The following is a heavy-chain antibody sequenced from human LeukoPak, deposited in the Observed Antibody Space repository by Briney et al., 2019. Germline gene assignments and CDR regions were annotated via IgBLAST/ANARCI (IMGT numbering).Heavy chain of an antibody. Sequence: PSETLSLTCAVYGGSFSGYYWSWIRQPPGKGLEWIGEINHSGSTNYNPSLKSRVTISVDTSKNQFSLKLSSVTAADTAVYYCARPGWGLLTGYGYWGQGTLVTVSS. D-gene: IGHD3-9*01. CDR3: ARPGWGLLTGYGY. J-gene: IGHJ4*02. V-gene: IGHV4-34*01. CDR1: GGSFSGYY. CDR2: INHSGST.